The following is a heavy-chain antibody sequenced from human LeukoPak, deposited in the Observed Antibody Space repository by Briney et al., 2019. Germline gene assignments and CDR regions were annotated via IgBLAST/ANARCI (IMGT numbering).Heavy chain of an antibody. CDR1: GFTFSSYS. Sequence: GGSLRLSCAASGFTFSSYSMNWVRQAPGKGLEWVSSISSSSSYIYYADSVKGRLTISRDNAKNSLYLQMNSLRAEDTAVYYCARDLEYSSGWYGYWGQGTLVTVSS. CDR3: ARDLEYSSGWYGY. CDR2: ISSSSSYI. D-gene: IGHD6-19*01. J-gene: IGHJ4*02. V-gene: IGHV3-21*01.